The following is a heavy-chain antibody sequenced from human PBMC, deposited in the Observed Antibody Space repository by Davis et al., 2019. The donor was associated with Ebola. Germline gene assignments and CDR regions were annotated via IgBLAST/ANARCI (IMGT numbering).Heavy chain of an antibody. CDR2: IDWDDDK. J-gene: IGHJ6*02. Sequence: SGPTLVKPPQTLTLTCTFSGFSLSTSGMCVSWIRQPPGKALEWLARIDWDDDKYYSTSLKTRLTISKDTSKNQVVLTMTNMDPVDTATYYCAAATRKYYYYGMDVWGQGTTVTVSS. CDR1: GFSLSTSGMC. V-gene: IGHV2-70*11. D-gene: IGHD6-25*01. CDR3: AAATRKYYYYGMDV.